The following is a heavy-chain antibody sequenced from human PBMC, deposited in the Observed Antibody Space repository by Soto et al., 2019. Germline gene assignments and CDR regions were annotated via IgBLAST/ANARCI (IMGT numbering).Heavy chain of an antibody. CDR2: IIPILSIA. CDR1: GGTFSSYT. V-gene: IGHV1-69*02. Sequence: QVQLVQSGAEVKKPGSSVKVSCKASGGTFSSYTISWVRQAPGQGLEWMGRIIPILSIANYAQKFQGRVTITADKSTSTAYMELSSLRSEDTAVYYCARAEELDTFDYWGQGTLVTVSS. D-gene: IGHD1-26*01. CDR3: ARAEELDTFDY. J-gene: IGHJ4*02.